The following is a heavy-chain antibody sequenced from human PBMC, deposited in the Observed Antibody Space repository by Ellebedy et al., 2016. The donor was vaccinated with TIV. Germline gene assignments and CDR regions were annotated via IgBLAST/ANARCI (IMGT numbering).Heavy chain of an antibody. CDR1: GFTFSNFG. CDR2: ISGSGPPT. V-gene: IGHV3-23*01. J-gene: IGHJ4*02. CDR3: AKDGRDNGVFVLGTQFDD. Sequence: GGSLRLSXAASGFTFSNFGTSWVRQAPGKGLEWISAISGSGPPTNYADTVKGRFTISRDNSKNTLYLQMNSLRAEDTAVYYCAKDGRDNGVFVLGTQFDDWGQGTLVTVSS. D-gene: IGHD3-16*01.